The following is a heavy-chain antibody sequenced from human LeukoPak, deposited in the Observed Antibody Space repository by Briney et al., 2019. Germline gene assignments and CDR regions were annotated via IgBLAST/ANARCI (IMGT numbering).Heavy chain of an antibody. V-gene: IGHV4-59*01. Sequence: SETLTLTCTVSGDSINSYYWSWIRQPPGKGLEWIGYIYFSGNTKYNPSLKNRVTISVDRSKSQFYLTLRSVTAADTAVYYCARDLNHGFNYYYYGLEVWGQGTPVTVSS. CDR2: IYFSGNT. J-gene: IGHJ6*02. D-gene: IGHD3-9*01. CDR1: GDSINSYY. CDR3: ARDLNHGFNYYYYGLEV.